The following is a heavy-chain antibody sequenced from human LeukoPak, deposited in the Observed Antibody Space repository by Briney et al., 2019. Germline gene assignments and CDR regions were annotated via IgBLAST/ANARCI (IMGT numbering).Heavy chain of an antibody. D-gene: IGHD1-1*01. CDR3: AKMKGLERRHCFDY. Sequence: PGGSLRLSCAASGFTFSSYSMNWVRQAPGKGLEWVSSINGRGDDIYHADSVRGRFTISRDTSKNTLYLHMSSLRAADTAIYYCAKMKGLERRHCFDYWSQGTLVIVSS. J-gene: IGHJ4*02. CDR2: INGRGDDI. V-gene: IGHV3-23*01. CDR1: GFTFSSYS.